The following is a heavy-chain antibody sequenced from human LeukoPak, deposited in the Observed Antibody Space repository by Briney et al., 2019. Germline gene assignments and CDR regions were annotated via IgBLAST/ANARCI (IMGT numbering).Heavy chain of an antibody. CDR2: IHSGGST. D-gene: IGHD5-12*01. CDR3: ARGGSSGNDYSSFDI. Sequence: GGSLRLSCAASGFTVSSNYMSWVRQAPGKGLEWVSVIHSGGSTLYADSVKGRFTISRHNSKNTLYLQVNSLRPEDTAVYFCARGGSSGNDYSSFDIWGQGTMVTVSS. V-gene: IGHV3-53*04. J-gene: IGHJ3*02. CDR1: GFTVSSNY.